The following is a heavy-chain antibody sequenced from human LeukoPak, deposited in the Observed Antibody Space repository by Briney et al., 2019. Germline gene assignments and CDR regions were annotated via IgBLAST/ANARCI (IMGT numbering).Heavy chain of an antibody. J-gene: IGHJ4*02. CDR1: GFTFSDHH. Sequence: KPGGSVRLSCAASGFTFSDHHMEWVRQAPGKGLEWVSYMSSGDIYYADSVKGRFTISRDNAKNSLYLQMNSLRGEDTAVYYCARDNDYAFDYWGQGTLVTVSS. D-gene: IGHD4-17*01. CDR3: ARDNDYAFDY. CDR2: MSSGDI. V-gene: IGHV3-69-1*01.